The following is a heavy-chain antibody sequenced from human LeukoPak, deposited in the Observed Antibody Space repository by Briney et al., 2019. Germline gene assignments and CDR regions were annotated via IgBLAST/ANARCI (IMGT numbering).Heavy chain of an antibody. Sequence: QPGRSLSPSCAASGFTFDDYAMHWVRQAPGKGLEWVSGISWNSGSIGYADSVKGRFTISRDNAKNSLYLQMNSLRAEDTALYYCAKDMEDHCSSTSCYGRSDAFDTWGQGTMVTVSS. CDR2: ISWNSGSI. D-gene: IGHD2-2*01. CDR1: GFTFDDYA. CDR3: AKDMEDHCSSTSCYGRSDAFDT. J-gene: IGHJ3*02. V-gene: IGHV3-9*01.